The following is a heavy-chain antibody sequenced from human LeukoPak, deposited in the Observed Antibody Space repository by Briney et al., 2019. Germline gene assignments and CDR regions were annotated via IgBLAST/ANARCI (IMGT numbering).Heavy chain of an antibody. D-gene: IGHD6-6*01. CDR3: ARDGAARLLRYYYYMDV. CDR1: GFIFSNNA. Sequence: GRSLRLSCAATGFIFSNNAMHWVRQAPGKGLEWVAVISNDGSNQLYAESVKGRLTISRDNSENTQFLQMNSLRPEDTAVYYCARDGAARLLRYYYYMDVWGKGTTVTVSS. CDR2: ISNDGSNQ. J-gene: IGHJ6*03. V-gene: IGHV3-30*04.